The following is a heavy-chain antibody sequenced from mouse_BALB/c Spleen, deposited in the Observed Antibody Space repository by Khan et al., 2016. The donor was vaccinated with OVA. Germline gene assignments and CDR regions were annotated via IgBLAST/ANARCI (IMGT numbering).Heavy chain of an antibody. CDR2: INPGSGGT. CDR3: AEEFYDGCLAWLDY. J-gene: IGHJ3*01. Sequence: QVQLKQSGTELVRPGTSVKVSCKASGYAFTHYLIEWVKQRPGQGLEWIGVINPGSGGTNYNEKFEGKATLTADNSSSTAHMHPSSLTSDDSALLFCAEEFYDGCLAWLDYWGQGTLVTVSA. CDR1: GYAFTHYL. V-gene: IGHV1-54*01. D-gene: IGHD2-3*01.